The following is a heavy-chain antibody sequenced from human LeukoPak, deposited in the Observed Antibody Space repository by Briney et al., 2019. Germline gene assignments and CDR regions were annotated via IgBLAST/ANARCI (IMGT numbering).Heavy chain of an antibody. CDR1: GFTFSSFG. V-gene: IGHV3-23*01. J-gene: IGHJ5*02. CDR3: VKIAPDLP. CDR2: ISDNGGSI. D-gene: IGHD2-21*01. Sequence: PGGSLRLSCAASGFTFSSFGMTWVRQAPGKGLEWASAISDNGGSIFYADSVKGRFTISRDNSKNSLYLQMNSLRADDTAVYYCVKIAPDLPWGQGTLVTVS.